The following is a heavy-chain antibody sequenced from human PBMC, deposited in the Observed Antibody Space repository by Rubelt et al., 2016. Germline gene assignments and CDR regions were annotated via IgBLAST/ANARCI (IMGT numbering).Heavy chain of an antibody. CDR2: MSYDGFSK. D-gene: IGHD3-10*01. CDR3: ARDLLYYGSGSYGPDYYMDV. J-gene: IGHJ6*03. V-gene: IGHV3-30*07. Sequence: EWVAGMSYDGFSKYHADSVKGRFTISRDNSRNTLYLQMNSLRAEDTAVYYCARDLLYYGSGSYGPDYYMDVWGKGTTVTVSS.